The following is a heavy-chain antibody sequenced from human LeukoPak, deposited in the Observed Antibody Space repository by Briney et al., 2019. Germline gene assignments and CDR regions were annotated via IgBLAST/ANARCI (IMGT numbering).Heavy chain of an antibody. CDR1: GFTFDDYA. Sequence: GGSLRLSCAASGFTFDDYAMTWVRQAPGKGLEWVSGINWNGGSTGYADSVKGRFTISRDNAKNSLYLQMNSLRAEDTAVYYCARDPYSGSYGNYYYYFMDVRGKGATVTISS. J-gene: IGHJ6*03. V-gene: IGHV3-20*04. CDR2: INWNGGST. CDR3: ARDPYSGSYGNYYYYFMDV. D-gene: IGHD1-26*01.